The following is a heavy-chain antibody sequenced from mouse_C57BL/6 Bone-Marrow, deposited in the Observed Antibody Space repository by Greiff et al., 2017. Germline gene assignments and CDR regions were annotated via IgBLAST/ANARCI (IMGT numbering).Heavy chain of an antibody. CDR3: VRGSTGYFDV. V-gene: IGHV10-1*01. CDR2: IRSKSNNYAT. D-gene: IGHD1-1*01. J-gene: IGHJ1*03. Sequence: EVQLVESGGGLVQPKGSLKLSCAASGFSFNTYAMNWVHQAPGKGLEWVARIRSKSNNYATYYADSVKDRFTISRDDSESMLYLQMNNLKTEDTAMYYCVRGSTGYFDVWGTGTRSPSPQ. CDR1: GFSFNTYA.